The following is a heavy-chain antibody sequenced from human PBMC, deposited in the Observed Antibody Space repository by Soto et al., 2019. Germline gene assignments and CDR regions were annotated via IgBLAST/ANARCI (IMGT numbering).Heavy chain of an antibody. D-gene: IGHD2-15*01. Sequence: EVQLLESGGGLVQPGGSLRLSCAASGFTFSSYAMSWVRQAPGKGLEWVSAISGSGGSTYYADSVKGRFTISRDNSKNTLYLQMNSLRAEDTAVYYCAKDRARYCSGCSCYTAADFDYWGQGTLVTVSS. J-gene: IGHJ4*02. V-gene: IGHV3-23*01. CDR2: ISGSGGST. CDR1: GFTFSSYA. CDR3: AKDRARYCSGCSCYTAADFDY.